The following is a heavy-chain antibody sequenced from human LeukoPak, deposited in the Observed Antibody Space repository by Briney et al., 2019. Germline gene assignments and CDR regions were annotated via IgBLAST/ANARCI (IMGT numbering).Heavy chain of an antibody. CDR3: ARGRSSRNLKQYSSSSYYFDY. V-gene: IGHV1-46*01. CDR1: GYTFTSYY. J-gene: IGHJ4*02. D-gene: IGHD6-13*01. CDR2: INPSGGST. Sequence: ASVKVSCKASGYTFTSYYMHWVRQAPGQGLEWMGIINPSGGSTSYAQKFQGRVTMTRDTSTSTVYMELSSLRSEDTAVYHCARGRSSRNLKQYSSSSYYFDYWGQGTLVTVSS.